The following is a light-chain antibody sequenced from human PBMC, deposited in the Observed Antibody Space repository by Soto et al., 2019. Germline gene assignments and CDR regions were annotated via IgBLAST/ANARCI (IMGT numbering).Light chain of an antibody. CDR2: LGS. V-gene: IGKV2-28*01. CDR3: MQALQTPRT. CDR1: QSRLRSNGYVY. Sequence: DVVLTQSPLSLPVTPGEPASISCRSSQSRLRSNGYVYLDWYLQKPGQSPQLLIYLGSNRASGVPDRFSGSVSGTDFTLKISEVEAEDFGVYYCMQALQTPRTFGQGTKLEIK. J-gene: IGKJ2*01.